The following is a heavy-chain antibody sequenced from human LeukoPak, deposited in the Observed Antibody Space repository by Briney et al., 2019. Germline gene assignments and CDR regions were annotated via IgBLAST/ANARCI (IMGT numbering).Heavy chain of an antibody. CDR3: ANSDGYNFDY. CDR1: GDSISSSKSNF. J-gene: IGHJ4*02. V-gene: IGHV4-39*07. D-gene: IGHD5-24*01. CDR2: IYYSGST. Sequence: SETLSLTCTVSGDSISSSKSNFWGWIRQPPGEGLEWIGSIYYSGSTYYNASLKSRVTISVDTSKNQFSLKLSSVTAADTAVYYCANSDGYNFDYWGQGTLVTASS.